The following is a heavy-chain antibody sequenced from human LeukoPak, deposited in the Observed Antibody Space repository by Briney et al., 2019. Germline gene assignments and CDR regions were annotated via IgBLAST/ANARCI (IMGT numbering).Heavy chain of an antibody. V-gene: IGHV3-7*01. CDR3: ARDIGWFYFDY. J-gene: IGHJ4*02. CDR1: GFTFSRYW. Sequence: GGSLRLSCAASGFTFSRYWMSWVRQAPGKGLEWVANIKKDGSEKYYVDSVKGRFTISRDNAKNSPFLQMNSLRAEDTAVYYCARDIGWFYFDYWGQGSLVTVSS. D-gene: IGHD6-19*01. CDR2: IKKDGSEK.